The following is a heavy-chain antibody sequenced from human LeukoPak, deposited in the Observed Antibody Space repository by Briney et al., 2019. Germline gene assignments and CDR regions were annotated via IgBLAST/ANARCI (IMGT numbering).Heavy chain of an antibody. J-gene: IGHJ4*02. CDR1: GGSIGRTSYY. D-gene: IGHD3-3*01. CDR3: AAGSGYFFDF. Sequence: PSETLSLTCTVSGGSIGRTSYYWGWIRQPPGKGLEWIGTIYNTGSTYYNPSLKSRVTIPVDTSKNQFSLKLSSVTAADTALYYCAAGSGYFFDFWGQGTLVTVSS. V-gene: IGHV4-39*01. CDR2: IYNTGST.